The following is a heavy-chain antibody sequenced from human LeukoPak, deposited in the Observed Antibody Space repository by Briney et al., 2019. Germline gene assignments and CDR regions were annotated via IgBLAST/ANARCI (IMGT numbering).Heavy chain of an antibody. CDR1: GFTFSSYG. CDR3: AKRRGVAAANLPYYYYYYMDV. Sequence: PGGSLRLSCAASGFTFSSYGMSWVRQAPGKGLEWVSAISGSGGSTYYADSVKGRFTISRDNSKNTLYLQMNSLRAEDTAVYYCAKRRGVAAANLPYYYYYYMDVWGKGTTVTISS. V-gene: IGHV3-23*01. D-gene: IGHD6-13*01. CDR2: ISGSGGST. J-gene: IGHJ6*03.